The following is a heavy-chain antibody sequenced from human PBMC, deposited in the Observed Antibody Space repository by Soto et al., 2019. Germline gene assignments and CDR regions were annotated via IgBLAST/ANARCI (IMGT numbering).Heavy chain of an antibody. J-gene: IGHJ6*04. CDR2: IIPILGIA. CDR3: VGVAEAKESPLDV. Sequence: ASVKVSCKASGGTFSSYTISWVGQAPGQGLEWMGRIIPILGIANYAQKFQGRVTITADKSTSTAYMELSSLRSEDTAVYYCVGVAEAKESPLDVWGKGTTVTVSS. D-gene: IGHD2-15*01. CDR1: GGTFSSYT. V-gene: IGHV1-69*02.